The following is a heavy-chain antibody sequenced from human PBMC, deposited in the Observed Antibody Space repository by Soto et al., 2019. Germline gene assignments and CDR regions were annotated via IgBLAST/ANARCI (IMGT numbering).Heavy chain of an antibody. CDR2: IDPGDSDT. D-gene: IGHD4-4*01. Sequence: GESLKISCKASGYTFTTSWIGWVRQMPGQGLEWMGIIDPGDSDTRYSPSFQGRITISVDKSISTAYLQWSSLEASDTAIYYCARHAGNSRKAEYFDYWGRGALVTVSS. V-gene: IGHV5-51*01. J-gene: IGHJ4*02. CDR3: ARHAGNSRKAEYFDY. CDR1: GYTFTTSW.